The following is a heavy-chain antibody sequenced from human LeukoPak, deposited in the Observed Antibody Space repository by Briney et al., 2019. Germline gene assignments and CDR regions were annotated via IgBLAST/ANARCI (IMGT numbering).Heavy chain of an antibody. D-gene: IGHD4-17*01. Sequence: GGSLRLSCAASGFTFSSYSMNWVRQAPGKGLEWVSSISSSSSYIYYADSVKGRFTISRDNAKNSLYLQMNSLRAEDTAAYYCARYRRGYYYMDVWGKGTTVTVSS. V-gene: IGHV3-21*01. CDR3: ARYRRGYYYMDV. J-gene: IGHJ6*03. CDR2: ISSSSSYI. CDR1: GFTFSSYS.